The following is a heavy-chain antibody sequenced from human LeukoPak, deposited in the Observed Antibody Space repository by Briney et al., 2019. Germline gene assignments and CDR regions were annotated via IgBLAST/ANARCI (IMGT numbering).Heavy chain of an antibody. D-gene: IGHD1-14*01. CDR2: IKRKTDGGTT. CDR1: GFTFSNAW. V-gene: IGHV3-15*01. CDR3: TTISPDDP. Sequence: GGSLRLSCAASGFTFSNAWMSWVREAPGKGLEWVGRIKRKTDGGTTDYAAPVKGRFTISRDDSKNTLYLQMNSLKTEDTAVYYCTTISPDDPWGQGTLVTVSS. J-gene: IGHJ5*02.